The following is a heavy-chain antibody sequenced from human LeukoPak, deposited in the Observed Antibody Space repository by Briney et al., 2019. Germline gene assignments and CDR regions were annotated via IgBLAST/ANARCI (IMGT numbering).Heavy chain of an antibody. J-gene: IGHJ1*01. CDR1: GYTFTGYY. CDR3: ARAALPEVDFQH. V-gene: IGHV1-2*02. Sequence: ASVKVSCKASGYTFTGYYMHWVRQAPGQGLEWMGWINPNSGGTNCAQKFQGRVTMTRDTSISTAYMELSRLRSDDTAVYYCARAALPEVDFQHWGQGTLVTVSS. D-gene: IGHD2-15*01. CDR2: INPNSGGT.